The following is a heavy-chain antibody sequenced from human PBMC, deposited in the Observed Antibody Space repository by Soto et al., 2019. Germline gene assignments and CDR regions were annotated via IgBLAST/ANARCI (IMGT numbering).Heavy chain of an antibody. Sequence: GGSLRLSCAASGFTFSSYAMSWVRQAPGKGLEWVSAISGSGGSTYYADSVKGRFTISRDNSKNTLYLQMNSLRAEDTAVYYCAKVMHYDFWSGYYRPLDYWGQGTLVTVSS. CDR2: ISGSGGST. CDR3: AKVMHYDFWSGYYRPLDY. V-gene: IGHV3-23*01. CDR1: GFTFSSYA. J-gene: IGHJ4*02. D-gene: IGHD3-3*01.